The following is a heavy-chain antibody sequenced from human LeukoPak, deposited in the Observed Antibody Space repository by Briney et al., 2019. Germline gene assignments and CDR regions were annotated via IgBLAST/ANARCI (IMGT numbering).Heavy chain of an antibody. V-gene: IGHV1-3*03. J-gene: IGHJ5*02. CDR1: GYTFTRYA. D-gene: IGHD3-10*01. Sequence: ASGKVSCKASGYTFTRYAMHWVRQAPGQRLEWMGWINTGNGNTKYSQEFQGRVTITRDTSASTAYMELSSLRSEDMAVSYCARGSGDAFDPWGQGTLVTVSS. CDR2: INTGNGNT. CDR3: ARGSGDAFDP.